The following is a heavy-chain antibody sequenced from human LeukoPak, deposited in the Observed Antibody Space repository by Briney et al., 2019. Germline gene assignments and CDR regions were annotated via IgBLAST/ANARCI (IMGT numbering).Heavy chain of an antibody. CDR2: ISGSGST. V-gene: IGHV3-23*01. J-gene: IGHJ4*02. Sequence: PGGSLRLACAASGFTFRSYAMSWVRQAPGKGLEWVSAISGSGSTYYADSVKGRFTISRDNSKNTLYLQMNSLRAEDTAVYYCAKAAPRSNNRLDYWGQGTLVTVSS. D-gene: IGHD1-14*01. CDR3: AKAAPRSNNRLDY. CDR1: GFTFRSYA.